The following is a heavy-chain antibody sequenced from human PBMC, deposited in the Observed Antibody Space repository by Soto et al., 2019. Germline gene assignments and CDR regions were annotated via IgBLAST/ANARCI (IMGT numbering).Heavy chain of an antibody. CDR1: GYTFSDYY. CDR3: ANGYDFWSGRSDY. CDR2: ISGSGGST. V-gene: IGHV3-23*01. Sequence: GGSLRLSCAASGYTFSDYYMSWVRQAPGKGLEWVSAISGSGGSTYYADSVKGRFTISRDNSKNTLYLQMNSLRAEDTAVYYCANGYDFWSGRSDYWGQGTLVTVSS. J-gene: IGHJ4*02. D-gene: IGHD3-3*01.